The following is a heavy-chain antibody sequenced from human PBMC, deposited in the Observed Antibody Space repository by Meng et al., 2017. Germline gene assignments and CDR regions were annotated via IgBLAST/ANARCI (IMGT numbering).Heavy chain of an antibody. J-gene: IGHJ3*02. V-gene: IGHV3-23*01. CDR1: GFTFSSYA. CDR2: ISGSGGST. D-gene: IGHD3-22*01. CDR3: AKDRAYYYDSSLAEAFDI. Sequence: GESLKISCAASGFTFSSYAMSWVRQAPGKGLEWVSAISGSGGSTYYADSVKGRFNISRDNSKNTLYLQMNSLRAEDTAVYYCAKDRAYYYDSSLAEAFDIWGQGTMVTVSS.